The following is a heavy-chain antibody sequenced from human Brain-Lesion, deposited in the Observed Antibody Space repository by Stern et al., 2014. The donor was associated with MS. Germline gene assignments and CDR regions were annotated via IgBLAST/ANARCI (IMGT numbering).Heavy chain of an antibody. V-gene: IGHV1-24*01. CDR2: FEPEDGES. D-gene: IGHD6-13*01. Sequence: VQLVQSGAEVKKPGASVKVSCKVSGYTLTELSMQWVRQAPGKGLEWMGGFEPEDGESIYEQKFQGRVTMTEDTSTDTAYMELSSLRSEDTAIYYCATDLQQPLVDTFDIWGQGTMVTVSS. J-gene: IGHJ3*02. CDR3: ATDLQQPLVDTFDI. CDR1: GYTLTELS.